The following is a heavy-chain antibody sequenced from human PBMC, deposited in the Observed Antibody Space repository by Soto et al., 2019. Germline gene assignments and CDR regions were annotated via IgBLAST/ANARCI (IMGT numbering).Heavy chain of an antibody. V-gene: IGHV1-69*06. CDR2: IIPIFGTA. CDR1: GGTFSSYA. D-gene: IGHD3-3*01. J-gene: IGHJ4*02. CDR3: APRYYDFWGGSHYFDY. Sequence: GASVKVSCKASGGTFSSYAISWVRQAPGQGLEWMGGIIPIFGTANYAQKFQGRVTITADKSTSTAYMELSSLRSEDTAVYYCAPRYYDFWGGSHYFDYWGQGTLVPVSS.